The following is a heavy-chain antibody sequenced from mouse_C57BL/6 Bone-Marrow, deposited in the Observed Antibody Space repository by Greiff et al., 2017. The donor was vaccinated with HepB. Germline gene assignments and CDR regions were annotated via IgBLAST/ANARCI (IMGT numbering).Heavy chain of an antibody. CDR1: GYTFTNYW. D-gene: IGHD2-1*01. CDR2: IYPGGGYT. J-gene: IGHJ1*03. CDR3: ARGTLLLYWYFDV. Sequence: QVQLKQPGAELVRPGTSVKMSCKASGYTFTNYWIGWAKQRPGHGLEWIGDIYPGGGYTNYNEKFKGKAALTADNSSSTAYMQFSSLTSEDSAIYYCARGTLLLYWYFDVWGTGTTVTVSS. V-gene: IGHV1-63*01.